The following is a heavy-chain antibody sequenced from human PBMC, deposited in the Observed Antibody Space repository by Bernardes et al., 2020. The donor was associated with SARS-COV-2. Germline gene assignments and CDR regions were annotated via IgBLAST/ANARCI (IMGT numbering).Heavy chain of an antibody. D-gene: IGHD3-3*01. CDR3: VKDHETFVFWSGSGMDV. V-gene: IGHV3-33*06. CDR1: EIAFTKHG. CDR2: LWYDGIKK. J-gene: IGHJ6*02. Sequence: GGSLRLSCTASEIAFTKHGMHWVRQAPGKGLEWVAVLWYDGIKKEYGDSVKGRFTISRDDSENTLYLQMNSLRVEDTAVYYCVKDHETFVFWSGSGMDVWGQGTTVTVSS.